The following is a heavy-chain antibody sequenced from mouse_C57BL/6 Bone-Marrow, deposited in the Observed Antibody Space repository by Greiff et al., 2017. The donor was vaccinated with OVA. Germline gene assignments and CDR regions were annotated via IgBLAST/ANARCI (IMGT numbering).Heavy chain of an antibody. CDR2: IRNKAHGYKT. J-gene: IGHJ2*01. CDR1: GFTFTDYY. CDR3: ARYHLYYFDY. Sequence: DVMLVESGGGLVQPGGSLSLSCAASGFTFTDYYMSWVRQPPGTALAWLGFIRNKAHGYKTEYSASVKGRFTISRDNSQSIIYLQMNALRAEDSATYYCARYHLYYFDYWGQGTTLTVSS. V-gene: IGHV7-3*01.